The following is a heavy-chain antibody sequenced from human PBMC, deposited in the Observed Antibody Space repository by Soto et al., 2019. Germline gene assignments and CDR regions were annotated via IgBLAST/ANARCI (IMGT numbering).Heavy chain of an antibody. J-gene: IGHJ5*02. CDR3: ARAGRNFLYYDYVWGSHRLQPHNWFDP. CDR1: GGSISSGDYY. CDR2: IYYSGST. V-gene: IGHV4-30-4*01. Sequence: PSETLSLTCTVSGGSISSGDYYWSWIRQPPGKGLEWIGYIYYSGSTYYNPSLKSRVTISVDTSKNQFSLKLSSVTAADTAVYYCARAGRNFLYYDYVWGSHRLQPHNWFDPWGQGTLVTVSS. D-gene: IGHD3-16*02.